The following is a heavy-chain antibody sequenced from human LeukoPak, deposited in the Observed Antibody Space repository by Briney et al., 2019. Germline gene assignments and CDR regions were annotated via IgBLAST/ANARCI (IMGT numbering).Heavy chain of an antibody. CDR2: IIPIFGTA. J-gene: IGHJ6*03. V-gene: IGHV1-69*06. Sequence: ASVKVSCKASGGTFSSYAISWVRQAPGQGLEWMGGIIPIFGTANYAQKFQGRVTITADKSTSTAYMELSSLRSEDTAVYYCARVYGDYVRAHYYYMDVWGKGTTVTVSS. D-gene: IGHD4-17*01. CDR3: ARVYGDYVRAHYYYMDV. CDR1: GGTFSSYA.